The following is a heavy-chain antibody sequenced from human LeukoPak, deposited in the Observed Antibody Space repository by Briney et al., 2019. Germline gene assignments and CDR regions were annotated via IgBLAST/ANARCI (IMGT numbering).Heavy chain of an antibody. Sequence: ASVKVSCKASGYTFTGYYMHWVRQAPGQGLEWMGWINPNSGGTNYAQKFQGRVTMTRDTSISTAYMELSRLRSDDTAVYYCARVRITIFGVVIMSPDYWGQGTLVTVSS. V-gene: IGHV1-2*02. J-gene: IGHJ4*02. D-gene: IGHD3-3*01. CDR2: INPNSGGT. CDR1: GYTFTGYY. CDR3: ARVRITIFGVVIMSPDY.